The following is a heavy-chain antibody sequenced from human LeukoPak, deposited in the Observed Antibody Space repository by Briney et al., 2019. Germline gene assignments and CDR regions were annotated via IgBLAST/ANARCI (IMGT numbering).Heavy chain of an antibody. J-gene: IGHJ4*02. Sequence: PGGSLRLSCAASGFIFDDYAIHWVRQAPGKGLEWVSGIGWSIGSIGYADSVKGRFTISRDNAKSSLYLQMNSLRAEDTAVYYCAREGGDGYNYGEIYYFDYWGQGTLVTVSS. V-gene: IGHV3-9*01. D-gene: IGHD5-24*01. CDR3: AREGGDGYNYGEIYYFDY. CDR2: IGWSIGSI. CDR1: GFIFDDYA.